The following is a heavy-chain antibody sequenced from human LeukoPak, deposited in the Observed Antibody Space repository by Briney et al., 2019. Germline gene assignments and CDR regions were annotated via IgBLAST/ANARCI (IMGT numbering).Heavy chain of an antibody. CDR2: THPYNGNT. J-gene: IGHJ3*01. D-gene: IGHD3-22*01. CDR3: ARTAHYYDSSGYSLDAFDF. Sequence: GASVKVSCKASGYTFTNYGISWVRQAPGQGLEWMGWTHPYNGNTHYAQKLQGRVTVTTDTSTSTAYVELRSLRSDDTAVYFCARTAHYYDSSGYSLDAFDFWGQGTMVTVSS. V-gene: IGHV1-18*01. CDR1: GYTFTNYG.